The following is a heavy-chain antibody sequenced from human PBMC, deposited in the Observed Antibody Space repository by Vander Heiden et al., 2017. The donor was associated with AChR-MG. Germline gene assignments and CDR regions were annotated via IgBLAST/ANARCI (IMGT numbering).Heavy chain of an antibody. D-gene: IGHD3-3*01. CDR3: AKDLDDFWSGYNWFDP. CDR2: ISGSGGST. Sequence: EVQLLESGGGLVQPGGPLRLSCAASGFTFSSYAMSWVRQAPGKGLEWVSAISGSGGSTYYADSVKGRFTISRDNSKNTLYLQMNSLRAEDTAVYYCAKDLDDFWSGYNWFDPWGQGTLVTVSS. CDR1: GFTFSSYA. V-gene: IGHV3-23*01. J-gene: IGHJ5*02.